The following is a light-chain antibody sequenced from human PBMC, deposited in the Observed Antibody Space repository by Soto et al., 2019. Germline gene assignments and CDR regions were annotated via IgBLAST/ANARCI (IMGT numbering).Light chain of an antibody. CDR1: QNFNND. Sequence: DIQMTQSPSSLSASVGDRVTIACQASQNFNNDLNGYQQKPGRAPKLRIYDASNLESGVPSRFRGSGSGTDFTFTISRLQPEDIATYYCQQYENLPTFGQGTRLDIK. CDR3: QQYENLPT. CDR2: DAS. J-gene: IGKJ5*01. V-gene: IGKV1-33*01.